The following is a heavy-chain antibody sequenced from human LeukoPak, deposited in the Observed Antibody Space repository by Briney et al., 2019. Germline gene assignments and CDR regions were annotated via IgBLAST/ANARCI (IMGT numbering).Heavy chain of an antibody. Sequence: SQTLSLTCTVSGGSISSGSYYWSWIRQPAGKGLEWIGRIYTSGSTNYNPSLKSRVTISVDTSKNQFSLNLSSVTAADTAVYYCARDPSLWEQWPYFDYWGQGTLVTVSS. V-gene: IGHV4-61*02. CDR2: IYTSGST. D-gene: IGHD6-19*01. J-gene: IGHJ4*02. CDR1: GGSISSGSYY. CDR3: ARDPSLWEQWPYFDY.